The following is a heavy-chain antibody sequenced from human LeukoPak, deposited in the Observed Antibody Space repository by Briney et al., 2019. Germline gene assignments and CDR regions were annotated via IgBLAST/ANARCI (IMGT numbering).Heavy chain of an antibody. Sequence: GGSLRLSCAASGFTFSSYWMNWVRQAPGKGLVWVSRIASDGSSTTYADSVKGRFSISRDNAKNTLYLQMNSLRVEDTAVYYRARGRPHGNDYWGQGTLVTVSS. D-gene: IGHD4-23*01. CDR2: IASDGSST. J-gene: IGHJ4*02. CDR1: GFTFSSYW. CDR3: ARGRPHGNDY. V-gene: IGHV3-74*01.